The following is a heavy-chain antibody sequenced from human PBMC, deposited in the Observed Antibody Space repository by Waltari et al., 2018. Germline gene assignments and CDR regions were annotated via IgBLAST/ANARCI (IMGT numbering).Heavy chain of an antibody. CDR2: TKNKANSYTT. J-gene: IGHJ4*02. V-gene: IGHV3-72*01. D-gene: IGHD3-22*01. CDR1: GFTLSDHY. CDR3: ASWHRGMVVY. Sequence: EVQLVESGGGLVKPGGSLRLACACPGFTLSDHYMDWVRQAPGKGLEWVGRTKNKANSYTTQYAASVKGRFIISRDDSKNSLYLQMNSLKTEDTAVYYCASWHRGMVVYWGQGTLVTVSS.